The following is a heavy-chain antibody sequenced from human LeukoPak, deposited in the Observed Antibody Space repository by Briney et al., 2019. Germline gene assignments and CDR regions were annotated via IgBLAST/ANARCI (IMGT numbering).Heavy chain of an antibody. CDR1: GGSISSGGYS. V-gene: IGHV4-30-2*01. Sequence: SETLSLTCAVSGGSISSGGYSWSWIRQPPGKGLEWIGYIYHSGSTYYNPSLKSRVTISVDTSKNQFSLKLSSVTAADTAVYYCARDESRIAAAGGTAFDIWGQGTMVTVSS. CDR2: IYHSGST. CDR3: ARDESRIAAAGGTAFDI. D-gene: IGHD6-13*01. J-gene: IGHJ3*02.